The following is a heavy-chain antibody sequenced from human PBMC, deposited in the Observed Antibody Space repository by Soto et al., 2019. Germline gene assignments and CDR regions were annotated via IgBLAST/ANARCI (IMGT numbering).Heavy chain of an antibody. V-gene: IGHV1-69*13. Sequence: SVKVSCKVSGDTFSSQAISWVRQVPGQGLEWMGGFIPLFGSANYAQKFQGRVILSADASTNTSFLELNSLRSEDTGVYYCAGDPYNWNPTLWFGPWGQGTPVTVSS. CDR3: AGDPYNWNPTLWFGP. J-gene: IGHJ5*02. CDR1: GDTFSSQA. D-gene: IGHD1-1*01. CDR2: FIPLFGSA.